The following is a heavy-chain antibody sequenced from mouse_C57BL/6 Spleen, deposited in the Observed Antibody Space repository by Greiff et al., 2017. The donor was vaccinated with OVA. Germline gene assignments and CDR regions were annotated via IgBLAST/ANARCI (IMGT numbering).Heavy chain of an antibody. J-gene: IGHJ3*01. CDR2: IDPENGAT. V-gene: IGHV14-4*01. Sequence: VQLQQSGAELVRPGASVKLSCTASGFNIKDDYMHWVQQRPEQGLEWIGWIDPENGATDYASKFQGKATITADTSSNTAYLQLSSLTSEDTAGYYCTRFSRGFAYWGQGTLVTVSA. CDR1: GFNIKDDY. CDR3: TRFSRGFAY.